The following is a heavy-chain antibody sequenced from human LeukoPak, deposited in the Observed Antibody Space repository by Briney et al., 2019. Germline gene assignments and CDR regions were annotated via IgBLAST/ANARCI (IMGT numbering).Heavy chain of an antibody. Sequence: PSETLSLTCAVYGGSFSGYYWSWIRQPPGKGLEWIGEINHSGSTNYNPSLKSRVTISVDASKNQCSLKLTSVSAADTAVYYCARLKLGAYFDLWGRGTLVTVSS. V-gene: IGHV4-34*01. CDR2: INHSGST. CDR1: GGSFSGYY. D-gene: IGHD3-16*01. CDR3: ARLKLGAYFDL. J-gene: IGHJ2*01.